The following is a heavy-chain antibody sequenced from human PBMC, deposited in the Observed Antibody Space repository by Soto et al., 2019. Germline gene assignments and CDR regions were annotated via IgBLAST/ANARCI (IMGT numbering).Heavy chain of an antibody. D-gene: IGHD3-10*01. V-gene: IGHV3-74*01. CDR2: INTDGSST. Sequence: EVQLVESGGGLVQPGGSLRLSCAVSGFTFSSFWMHWVRQAPGEGLVWVSRINTDGSSTSYADSVKGRFTISRDNAKNTLLLQMNSLRVEDTAMYYCAKRGVDTFGLSYWGQGALVTVSS. CDR3: AKRGVDTFGLSY. J-gene: IGHJ4*02. CDR1: GFTFSSFW.